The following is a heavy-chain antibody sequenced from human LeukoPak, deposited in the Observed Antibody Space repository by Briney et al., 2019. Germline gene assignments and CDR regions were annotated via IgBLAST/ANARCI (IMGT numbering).Heavy chain of an antibody. CDR2: ISSNGGST. D-gene: IGHD3-10*01. Sequence: PGGSLRLSCAASGFTFSSYAMHWVRQAPGKGLEYVSAISSNGGSTYYANSVKGRFTISRDNSKNTLYLQMGSLRAEDMAVYYCARGRGEVIYYYGSGSYRFPFDYWGQGTLVTVSS. J-gene: IGHJ4*02. V-gene: IGHV3-64*01. CDR1: GFTFSSYA. CDR3: ARGRGEVIYYYGSGSYRFPFDY.